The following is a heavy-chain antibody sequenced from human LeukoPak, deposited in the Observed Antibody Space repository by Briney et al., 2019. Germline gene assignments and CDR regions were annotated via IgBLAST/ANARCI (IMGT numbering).Heavy chain of an antibody. CDR1: GFTFSTYD. J-gene: IGHJ5*02. Sequence: GGSLRLSCAASGFTFSTYDMSWGRQAPGEGPEWVSTISGSGGSTYYADSVKGRFTISRDNSRNTLYLQMNSLRAEDTALYYCAKRPDGRYSGWYDPWGQGTLVTVSS. D-gene: IGHD1-26*01. CDR2: ISGSGGST. CDR3: AKRPDGRYSGWYDP. V-gene: IGHV3-23*01.